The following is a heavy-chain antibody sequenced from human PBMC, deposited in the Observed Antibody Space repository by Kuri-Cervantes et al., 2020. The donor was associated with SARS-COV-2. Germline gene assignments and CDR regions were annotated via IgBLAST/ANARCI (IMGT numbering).Heavy chain of an antibody. Sequence: ASVKVSCKASGYTFTSYYMHWVRQAPGQGLEWMGIINPSGGSTSYAQKFQGWVTMTRDTSISTAYMELSRLRSDDTAVYYCARDFFAGYSSSWYSPWGQGTLVTVSS. CDR3: ARDFFAGYSSSWYSP. CDR1: GYTFTSYY. J-gene: IGHJ5*02. D-gene: IGHD6-13*01. CDR2: INPSGGST. V-gene: IGHV1-46*01.